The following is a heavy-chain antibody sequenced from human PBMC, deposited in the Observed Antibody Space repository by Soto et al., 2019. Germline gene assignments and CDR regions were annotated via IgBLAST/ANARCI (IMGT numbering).Heavy chain of an antibody. CDR2: ISYDGSNK. CDR1: GFTFSTYA. D-gene: IGHD3-10*01. V-gene: IGHV3-30-3*01. CDR3: ASSLWASDAFDL. J-gene: IGHJ3*01. Sequence: GGSLRLSCAASGFTFSTYAMHWVRQAPGKGLQWVAIISYDGSNKYNADSVKGRFTISRDNSKNTLYLQMDSLRAEDTAVYYCASSLWASDAFDLWGQGTMVTVSS.